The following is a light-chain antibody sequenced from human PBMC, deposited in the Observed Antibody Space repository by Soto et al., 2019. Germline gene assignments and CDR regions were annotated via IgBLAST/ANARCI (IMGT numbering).Light chain of an antibody. Sequence: DIQMTQSPSTLSASVGDRVTITCRASQSISSWVAWYQQKPGKAPKLLIYKMSSLESGVPSRFSGSGSGTEFTITISSLQPDDFATYYCQQYNSYSTTFGQGTKVEIK. J-gene: IGKJ1*01. CDR1: QSISSW. CDR2: KMS. CDR3: QQYNSYSTT. V-gene: IGKV1-5*03.